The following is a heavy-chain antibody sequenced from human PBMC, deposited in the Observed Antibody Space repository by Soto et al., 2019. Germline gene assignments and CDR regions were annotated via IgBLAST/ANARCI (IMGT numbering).Heavy chain of an antibody. CDR3: ARGNHDYGDSPPTPFAY. Sequence: PSETLSLTCTVSGGSVSTYSWSWIRQPPGKGLEWIGYIYHSGSTYYNPSLKSRVTISVDRSKNQFSLKLSSVTAADTAVYYCARGNHDYGDSPPTPFAYWGQGTLVTVSS. D-gene: IGHD4-17*01. CDR2: IYHSGST. J-gene: IGHJ4*02. V-gene: IGHV4-30-2*01. CDR1: GGSVSTYS.